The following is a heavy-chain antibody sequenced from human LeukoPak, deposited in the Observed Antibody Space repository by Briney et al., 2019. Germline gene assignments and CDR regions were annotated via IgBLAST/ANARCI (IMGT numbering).Heavy chain of an antibody. D-gene: IGHD6-13*01. CDR1: GASISGYF. V-gene: IGHV4-59*08. CDR3: AKHRDSSSFDS. J-gene: IGHJ4*02. Sequence: SETLSLTCTVSGASISGYFWSWIRQPPGKGLEWIGYISSSGNTNYNPSLKSRVTISVDTSKNRFSLKLSSVTAADTAMYYCAKHRDSSSFDSWGQGTLVTVSS. CDR2: ISSSGNT.